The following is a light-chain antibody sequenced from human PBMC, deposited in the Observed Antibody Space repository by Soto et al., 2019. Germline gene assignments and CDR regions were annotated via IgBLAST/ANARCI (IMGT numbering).Light chain of an antibody. V-gene: IGLV3-21*02. J-gene: IGLJ2*01. Sequence: SYELTQSPPVSVAPGQTARITCGGNNIGSKSVHWYQQKPGQAPVLVVYDDSDRPSGIPERISGSNSGNTATLTISRVEVGDEADYYCQVWDGSSEHVIFGGGTKLTVL. CDR1: NIGSKS. CDR3: QVWDGSSEHVI. CDR2: DDS.